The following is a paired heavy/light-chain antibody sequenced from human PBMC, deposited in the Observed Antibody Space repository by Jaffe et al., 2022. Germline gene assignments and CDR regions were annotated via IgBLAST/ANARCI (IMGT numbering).Light chain of an antibody. Sequence: EIVLTQSPGTLSLSPGERAALSCRASQIVSSSYLAWYQQKPGQAPRLLIYGASSRATGIPDRFSGSGSGTDFTLTISRLEPEDFAVYYCQQYGSSSLTFGGGTKVEIK. J-gene: IGKJ4*01. CDR1: QIVSSSY. CDR3: QQYGSSSLT. CDR2: GAS. V-gene: IGKV3-20*01.
Heavy chain of an antibody. D-gene: IGHD3-10*01. Sequence: QITLKESGPTLVKPTQTLTLTCTFSGFSLSTSGVGVGWIRQPPGKALEWLALIYWDDDKRYSPSLKSRLTITKDTSKNLVVLTMTNMDPVDTATYYCAHGRGGKRLIWSLGSGSRHNWFDPWGQGTLVTVSS. CDR2: IYWDDDK. V-gene: IGHV2-5*02. CDR3: AHGRGGKRLIWSLGSGSRHNWFDP. CDR1: GFSLSTSGVG. J-gene: IGHJ5*02.